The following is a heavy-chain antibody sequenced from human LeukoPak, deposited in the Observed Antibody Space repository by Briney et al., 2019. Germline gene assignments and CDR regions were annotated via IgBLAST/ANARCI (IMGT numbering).Heavy chain of an antibody. D-gene: IGHD6-19*01. CDR2: IWYDGSNQ. J-gene: IGHJ5*02. Sequence: GGSLRLSCAASGLTFRNYGMHWVRQAPGKGLEWVAVIWYDGSNQYYVDSVKGRFTVSRDNAKNTLYLQMNSLRAEDTAVYYCAKEPASSGWFDPWGQGTLVAVSS. CDR3: AKEPASSGWFDP. CDR1: GLTFRNYG. V-gene: IGHV3-33*06.